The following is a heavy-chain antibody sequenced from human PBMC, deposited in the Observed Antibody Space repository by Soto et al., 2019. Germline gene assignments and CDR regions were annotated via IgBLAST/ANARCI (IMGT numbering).Heavy chain of an antibody. CDR2: INTDNGNT. V-gene: IGHV1-3*04. J-gene: IGHJ6*02. CDR3: AREVQGSGSYYIYYAMDV. CDR1: GYTLTTYA. D-gene: IGHD3-10*01. Sequence: RASVKVSCKASGYTLTTYAIQWVRQAPGQRLEWMGWINTDNGNTKSSQKFQGRVTITRDTSASTAYMELSSLRSEDTAVYYCAREVQGSGSYYIYYAMDVWGQGTTVTVS.